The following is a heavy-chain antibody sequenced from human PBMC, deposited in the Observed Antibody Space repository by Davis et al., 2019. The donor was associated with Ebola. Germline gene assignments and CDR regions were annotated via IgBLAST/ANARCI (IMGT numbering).Heavy chain of an antibody. J-gene: IGHJ5*02. CDR3: ARDVAAPGWFDP. V-gene: IGHV1-18*01. Sequence: ASVKVSCKASGGTFSSYAISWVRQAPGQGLEWMGWISAYNGNTNYAQKLQGRVTMTTDTSTSTAYMELRSLRSDDTAVYYCARDVAAPGWFDPWGQGTLVTVSS. CDR2: ISAYNGNT. D-gene: IGHD6-13*01. CDR1: GGTFSSYA.